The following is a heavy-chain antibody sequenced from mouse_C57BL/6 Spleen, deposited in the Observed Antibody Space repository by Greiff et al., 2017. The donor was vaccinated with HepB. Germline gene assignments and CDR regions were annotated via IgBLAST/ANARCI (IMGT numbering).Heavy chain of an antibody. CDR1: GFTFSDYG. CDR3: ARMCFDV. V-gene: IGHV5-17*01. Sequence: EVQRVESGGGLVKPGGSLKLSCAASGFTFSDYGMHWVRQAPEKGLEWVAYISSGSSTIYYADTVKGRFTISRDNAKNTMFLQMTSLRFEDTDMYYWARMCFDVWGTGTTVTVSS. J-gene: IGHJ1*03. CDR2: ISSGSSTI.